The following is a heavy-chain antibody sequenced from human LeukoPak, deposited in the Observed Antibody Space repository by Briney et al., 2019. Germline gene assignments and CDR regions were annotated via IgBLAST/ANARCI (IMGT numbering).Heavy chain of an antibody. CDR3: AKDQIGPQPRDAFDI. CDR1: GFTFSSYA. Sequence: GGSLRLSCAASGFTFSSYAMSWVRQAPGKGLEGVSAISGSGGSTYYADSVKGRFTISRDNSKNTLYLQMNSLRAEDTAVYYCAKDQIGPQPRDAFDIWAKGQWSPSLQ. J-gene: IGHJ3*02. CDR2: ISGSGGST. V-gene: IGHV3-23*01.